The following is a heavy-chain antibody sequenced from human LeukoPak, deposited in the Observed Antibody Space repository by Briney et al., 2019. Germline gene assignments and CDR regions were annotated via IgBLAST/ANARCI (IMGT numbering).Heavy chain of an antibody. CDR2: INPSGGST. Sequence: VASVKVSCKASGYTFTSYYMHWVRQAPGQGLEWMGIINPSGGSTSYAQKFQGRVTMTRNTSISTAYMELSSLRSEDTAVYYCARTHRDQPHLDYWGQGTLVTVSS. V-gene: IGHV1-46*01. J-gene: IGHJ4*02. CDR1: GYTFTSYY. D-gene: IGHD1-14*01. CDR3: ARTHRDQPHLDY.